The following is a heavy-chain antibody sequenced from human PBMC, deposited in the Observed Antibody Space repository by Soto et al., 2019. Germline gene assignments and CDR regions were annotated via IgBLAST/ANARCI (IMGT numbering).Heavy chain of an antibody. CDR1: GGSFSGYY. CDR3: AREVVPVNWFDP. J-gene: IGHJ5*02. Sequence: SETLSLTCAVYGGSFSGYYWSWIRQPPGKGLEWIGEINHSGSTNYNPSLKSRVTIPVDTSKNQFSLKLSSVTAADTAVYYCAREVVPVNWFDPWGQGTLVTLSS. V-gene: IGHV4-34*01. D-gene: IGHD2-2*01. CDR2: INHSGST.